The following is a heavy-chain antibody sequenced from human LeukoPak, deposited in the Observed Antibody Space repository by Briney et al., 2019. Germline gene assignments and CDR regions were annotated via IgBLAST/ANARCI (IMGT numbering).Heavy chain of an antibody. CDR3: ARDLSGGWIAVAGTGAGSFDP. CDR2: TYYRSKWYN. V-gene: IGHV6-1*01. Sequence: SQTLSLTCAISGDSVSSNSAAWNWIRQSPSRGLEWLGRTYYRSKWYNDYAVSVKSRITINPDTSKNQFSRQLNSVTPEDTAVYYCARDLSGGWIAVAGTGAGSFDPWGQGTLVTVSS. CDR1: GDSVSSNSAA. D-gene: IGHD6-19*01. J-gene: IGHJ5*02.